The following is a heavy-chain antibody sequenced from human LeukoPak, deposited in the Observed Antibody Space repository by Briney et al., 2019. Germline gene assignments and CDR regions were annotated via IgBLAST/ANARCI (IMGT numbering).Heavy chain of an antibody. CDR2: IKQGGSEK. Sequence: GGSLRLSCAASGFTFSSYWMSWVRQAPGKGLEWVANIKQGGSEKYYVDSVKGRFTISRDNAKNSLYLQMNSLRAEDTAVYHCAGDQHYDFWSGYLFRFESGSGFDPWGQGTLVTVSS. J-gene: IGHJ5*02. V-gene: IGHV3-7*01. CDR1: GFTFSSYW. D-gene: IGHD3-3*01. CDR3: AGDQHYDFWSGYLFRFESGSGFDP.